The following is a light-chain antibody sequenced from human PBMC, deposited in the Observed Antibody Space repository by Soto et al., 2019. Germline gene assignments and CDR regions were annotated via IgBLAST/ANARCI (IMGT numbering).Light chain of an antibody. CDR3: SSFTSDNTLV. Sequence: QSALTQPASVSGSPGQSITISCTGTSSDIGGYNFVSWYQQHPGKAPKLVIHEVGNRPAGVSNRFSASKSGNTASLTISGLQAEDEADYYCSSFTSDNTLVFGTGTRSPS. V-gene: IGLV2-14*01. CDR1: SSDIGGYNF. J-gene: IGLJ1*01. CDR2: EVG.